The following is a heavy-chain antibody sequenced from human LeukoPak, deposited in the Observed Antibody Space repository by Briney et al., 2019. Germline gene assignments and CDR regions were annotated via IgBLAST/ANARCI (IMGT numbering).Heavy chain of an antibody. J-gene: IGHJ5*02. CDR3: ARLXGATVAHNWFDP. V-gene: IGHV4-34*01. CDR2: MNHSGSA. Sequence: TXXXYGGSFSGYYWTWIRQPPGKGLEWIGEMNHSGSANYNPSLKSRVTISVDTSKNQCSLRLSSVTAADTAVYYCARLXGATVAHNWFDPWGQGTLVTVSS. D-gene: IGHD6-19*01. CDR1: GGSFSGYY.